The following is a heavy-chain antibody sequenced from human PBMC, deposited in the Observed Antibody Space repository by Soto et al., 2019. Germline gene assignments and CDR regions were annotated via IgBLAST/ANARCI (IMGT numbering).Heavy chain of an antibody. J-gene: IGHJ4*02. CDR2: ISGSGGST. CDR3: AKYMFRVVLPPILDY. V-gene: IGHV3-23*01. CDR1: GFTFSSYA. D-gene: IGHD3-10*01. Sequence: EVQLLESGGGLVQPGGSLRLSCAASGFTFSSYAMSWVRQAPGKGLAWVSAISGSGGSTYYADYVKGRFTISRDNSKNALNLRMNSLRAEETALYYCAKYMFRVVLPPILDYWGPGTLVTVSS.